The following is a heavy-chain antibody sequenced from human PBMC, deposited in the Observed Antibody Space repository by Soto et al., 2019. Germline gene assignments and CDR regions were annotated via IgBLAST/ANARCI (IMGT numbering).Heavy chain of an antibody. D-gene: IGHD4-17*01. V-gene: IGHV5-51*03. CDR1: GYSFTSYW. J-gene: IGHJ6*03. Sequence: EVQLVQSGAEVKKPGESLKISCKGSGYSFTSYWIGWVRQMPGKGLEWMGIIYPGDSDTRYSPSFQGQVTISADKSISTAYLQWSSLKASDTAMYYCARTLLRSRTYYYMDVWGKGTTVTVSS. CDR2: IYPGDSDT. CDR3: ARTLLRSRTYYYMDV.